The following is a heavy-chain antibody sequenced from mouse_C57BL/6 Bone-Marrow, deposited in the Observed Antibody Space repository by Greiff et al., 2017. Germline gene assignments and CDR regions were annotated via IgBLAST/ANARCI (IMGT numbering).Heavy chain of an antibody. CDR1: GYTFTSYW. CDR2: IDPSDSYT. V-gene: IGHV1-69*01. J-gene: IGHJ1*03. Sequence: QVQLQQPGAELVMPGASVKLSCKASGYTFTSYWMHWVKQRPGQGLEWIGEIDPSDSYTNYNQKFKGKSTLTVDKSSNTAYMQLSSLTSEDSAVYYCARWLLLWYFDVWGTGTTVTVSS. D-gene: IGHD2-3*01. CDR3: ARWLLLWYFDV.